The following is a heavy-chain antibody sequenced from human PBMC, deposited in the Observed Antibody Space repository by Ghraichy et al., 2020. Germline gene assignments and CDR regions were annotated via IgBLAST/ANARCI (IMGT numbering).Heavy chain of an antibody. CDR1: GGSISSYY. CDR2: IYTSGST. D-gene: IGHD1-26*01. CDR3: ARLRSPRIGFDY. V-gene: IGHV4-4*09. J-gene: IGHJ4*02. Sequence: ESLNISCTVSGGSISSYYWSWIRQPPGKGLEWIGYIYTSGSTNYNPSLKSRVTISVDTSKNQFSLKLSSVTAADTAVYYCARLRSPRIGFDYWGQGTLVTVSS.